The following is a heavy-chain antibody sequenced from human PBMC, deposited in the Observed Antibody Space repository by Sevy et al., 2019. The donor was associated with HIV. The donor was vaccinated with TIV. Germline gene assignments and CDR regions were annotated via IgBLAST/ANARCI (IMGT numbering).Heavy chain of an antibody. V-gene: IGHV1-69*13. CDR2: IIPIIGTT. D-gene: IGHD3-9*01. CDR1: GGTFSYHG. Sequence: ASVKVSCKASGGTFSYHGITWVRQAPGQGLECMRGIIPIIGTTKYAQKFQGRLTIIADDSTSTVYMDLTSLRYEDTAVYYCARGGPDDILTHYGMDVWGQGTTVTVSS. CDR3: ARGGPDDILTHYGMDV. J-gene: IGHJ6*02.